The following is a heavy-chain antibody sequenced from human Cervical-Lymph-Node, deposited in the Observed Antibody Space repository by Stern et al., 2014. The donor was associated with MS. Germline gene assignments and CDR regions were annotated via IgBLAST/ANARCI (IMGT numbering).Heavy chain of an antibody. Sequence: QLVQSGAEVKKPGASVKVSCKASGDIFTSYGINWVRQAPGQGLEWMGWINTDNGKTNYAQKLQGRFMMTTDTTTSTVYMELRSLRSYDTALYYCASLSGYSGYRNYYAMDVWGQGTTVTVSS. J-gene: IGHJ6*02. CDR3: ASLSGYSGYRNYYAMDV. CDR2: INTDNGKT. V-gene: IGHV1-18*01. D-gene: IGHD5-12*01. CDR1: GDIFTSYG.